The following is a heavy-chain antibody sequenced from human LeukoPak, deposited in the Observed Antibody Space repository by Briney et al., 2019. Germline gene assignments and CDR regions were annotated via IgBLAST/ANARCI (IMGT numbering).Heavy chain of an antibody. CDR2: IYYSGST. Sequence: PSETLSLTCTVSGGSISSYCWSWIRQPPGKGLGWIGYIYYSGSTNYNPSLKSRVTISVDTSKNQFSLKLSSVTAADTAVYYCARRKGYSSSWYYFDYWGQGTLVTVSS. V-gene: IGHV4-59*08. CDR1: GGSISSYC. J-gene: IGHJ4*02. D-gene: IGHD6-13*01. CDR3: ARRKGYSSSWYYFDY.